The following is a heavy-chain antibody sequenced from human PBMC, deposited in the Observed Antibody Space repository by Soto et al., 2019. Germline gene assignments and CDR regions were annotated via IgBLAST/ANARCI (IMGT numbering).Heavy chain of an antibody. CDR1: GDSVSSYSAA. J-gene: IGHJ5*02. CDR3: VRDRYSSSGGFDP. V-gene: IGHV6-1*01. CDR2: TYYRSRFFS. Sequence: PSQTLSLTCAISGDSVSSYSAAWNWIRQSPSGGLEWLGRTYYRSRFFSDYAESVKSRIIINPDTSKNQFSLQLKSVTPEDTAVYYCVRDRYSSSGGFDPWGQGTPVTVSS. D-gene: IGHD3-10*01.